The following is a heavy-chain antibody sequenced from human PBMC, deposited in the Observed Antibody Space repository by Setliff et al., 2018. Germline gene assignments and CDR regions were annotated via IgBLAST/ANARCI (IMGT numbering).Heavy chain of an antibody. D-gene: IGHD2-2*01. CDR1: GYSFAKYA. CDR3: AREVLPLVREEAFYI. V-gene: IGHV1-3*01. CDR2: INAGNGNT. Sequence: ASVKVSCKASGYSFAKYALHWVRQAPGQRLEWMGWINAGNGNTKRSQNFQGRVTITRDTSASTAYVELSSLRSEDTAVYHCAREVLPLVREEAFYIWGQGTMVTVSS. J-gene: IGHJ3*02.